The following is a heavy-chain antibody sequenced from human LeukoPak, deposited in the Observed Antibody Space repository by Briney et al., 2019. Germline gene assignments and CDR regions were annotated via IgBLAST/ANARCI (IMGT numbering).Heavy chain of an antibody. V-gene: IGHV3-23*01. CDR2: ISGSGDST. D-gene: IGHD6-13*01. J-gene: IGHJ4*02. Sequence: GGSLRLSCAASGFTFSSDAMSWVRQAPGKGLEWVAAISGSGDSTCYADSVKGRFTVSRDNSRNTLYLQMSGLRAEDTALYYCAKPKAASSGTGRYFDYWGQGTLVTVSS. CDR1: GFTFSSDA. CDR3: AKPKAASSGTGRYFDY.